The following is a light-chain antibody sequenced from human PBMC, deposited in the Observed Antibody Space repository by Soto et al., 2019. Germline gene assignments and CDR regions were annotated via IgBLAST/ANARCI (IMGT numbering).Light chain of an antibody. CDR1: QNVGRS. V-gene: IGKV3-11*01. CDR3: QQRYTWVT. CDR2: DAS. Sequence: EIVMTQSPATLSLYPGERATLSCRVSQNVGRSLAWFQQTPGQPPRLLIYDASTRAAGIPARFSGSGSGAAFTLTISSLEPEDSAVYYCQQRYTWVTFGGGTKLEIK. J-gene: IGKJ4*01.